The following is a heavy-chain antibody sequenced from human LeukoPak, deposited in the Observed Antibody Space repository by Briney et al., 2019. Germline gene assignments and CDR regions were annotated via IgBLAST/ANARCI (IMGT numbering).Heavy chain of an antibody. CDR3: ARGEAVLHS. V-gene: IGHV4-34*01. CDR2: INQSGST. CDR1: GGSVYTSDYY. J-gene: IGHJ4*02. D-gene: IGHD3-10*02. Sequence: SETLSLTCTVSGGSVYTSDYYWGWVRQPPGKGPEWIGEINQSGSTNYNPSLKSRVTISIDTSKLQFSLKLSSVTAADTAVYYCARGEAVLHSWGQGTLVTVSS.